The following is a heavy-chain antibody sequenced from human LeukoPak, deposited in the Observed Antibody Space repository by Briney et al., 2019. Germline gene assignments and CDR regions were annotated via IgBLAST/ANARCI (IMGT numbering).Heavy chain of an antibody. CDR1: GYTLTELS. V-gene: IGHV1-2*02. CDR2: INPNSGGT. Sequence: ASVKVSCKVSGYTLTELSMHWVRQAPGQGLEWMGWINPNSGGTNYAQKFQGRVIMTRDTSSSTAYMELSRLRSDDTAVYYCARSDSEGATNGYYWGQGTLVTVSS. D-gene: IGHD1-26*01. CDR3: ARSDSEGATNGYY. J-gene: IGHJ4*02.